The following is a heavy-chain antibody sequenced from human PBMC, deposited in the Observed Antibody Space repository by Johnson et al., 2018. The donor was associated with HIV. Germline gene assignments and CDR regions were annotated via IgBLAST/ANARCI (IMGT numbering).Heavy chain of an antibody. CDR2: ISGNGGST. V-gene: IGHV3-64*04. Sequence: QVQLVESGGGLVQPGESLRLSCGASGFTFSSHHMHWVRQAPGKGLEHVSAISGNGGSTYYANSVKGRFTISRDNSKNTLYLQMNSLRAEDTAVYYCARGNLGNWWGVDAFDIWGQGTMVTVSS. CDR3: ARGNLGNWWGVDAFDI. D-gene: IGHD2-8*02. CDR1: GFTFSSHH. J-gene: IGHJ3*02.